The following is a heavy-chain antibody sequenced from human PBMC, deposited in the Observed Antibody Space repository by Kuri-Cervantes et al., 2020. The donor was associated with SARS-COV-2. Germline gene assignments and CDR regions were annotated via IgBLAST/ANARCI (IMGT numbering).Heavy chain of an antibody. CDR3: ARHGYSYGVDY. J-gene: IGHJ4*02. D-gene: IGHD5-18*01. CDR2: IYFSGAI. CDR1: GGSMSTDSSY. V-gene: IGHV4-39*01. Sequence: SETLSLTCTVSGGSMSTDSSYWGWIRQAPGKGLEWIGSIYFSGAIYYNPALKSRATISVDRSKNQFSLNLSSVTAADTAVYYCARHGYSYGVDYWGQGTLVTVSS.